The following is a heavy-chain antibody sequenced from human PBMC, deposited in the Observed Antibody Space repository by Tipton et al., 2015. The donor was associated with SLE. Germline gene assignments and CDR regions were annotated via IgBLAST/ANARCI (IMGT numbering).Heavy chain of an antibody. V-gene: IGHV4-31*03. Sequence: TLSLTCTVSGGSLNHGGYYWNYIRQHPGEGLEWIGHITYSGHTLYNPSLQSRVTISVDTPKNQFSLKLTSVTAADTAVYFCATSRPWGVITQYFHHWRQGTVVIVSS. J-gene: IGHJ1*01. CDR1: GGSLNHGGYY. CDR2: ITYSGHT. CDR3: ATSRPWGVITQYFHH. D-gene: IGHD3-10*01.